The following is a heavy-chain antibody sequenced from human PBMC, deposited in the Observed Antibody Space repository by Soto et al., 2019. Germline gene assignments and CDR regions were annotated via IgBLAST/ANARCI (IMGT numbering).Heavy chain of an antibody. CDR3: ARDPRSSTNWYAHYYGMDG. Sequence: SETLSLTCTVSGGSISSYYWSWIRQPPGKGLEWIGYIYYSGSTNYNPSLKSRVTISVDTSKNQFSLKLSSVTAADTAVYYCARDPRSSTNWYAHYYGMDGWGQGTTVTVSS. D-gene: IGHD1-1*01. CDR1: GGSISSYY. V-gene: IGHV4-59*01. J-gene: IGHJ6*02. CDR2: IYYSGST.